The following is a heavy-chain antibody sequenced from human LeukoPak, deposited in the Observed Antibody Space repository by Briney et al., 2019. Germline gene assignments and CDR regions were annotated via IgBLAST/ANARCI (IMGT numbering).Heavy chain of an antibody. CDR3: ATGNDYVWGSYRYTRKFDY. J-gene: IGHJ4*02. CDR1: GYTLTELS. D-gene: IGHD3-16*02. Sequence: ASVKVSCKVSGYTLTELSMHWVRQAPGKGLEWMGGFDSEDGETIYAQKFQGRVTMTEDTSTDTAYMELSSLRSEDTAVYYCATGNDYVWGSYRYTRKFDYWGQGTLVTVSS. CDR2: FDSEDGET. V-gene: IGHV1-24*01.